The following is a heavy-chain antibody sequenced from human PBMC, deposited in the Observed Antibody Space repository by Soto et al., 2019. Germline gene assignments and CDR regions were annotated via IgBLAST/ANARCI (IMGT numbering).Heavy chain of an antibody. Sequence: GGSLRLSCAVSGFTFSSHWMHWVRQAPGKGLMWVSRINSDGSTTNYADSVKGRFTISRDNAKKTLYLQMNSLRVDDTAVYYCAIDSSPYYDFWSGFYTYFDYWGQGALVTVSS. CDR2: INSDGSTT. J-gene: IGHJ4*02. CDR3: AIDSSPYYDFWSGFYTYFDY. V-gene: IGHV3-74*01. D-gene: IGHD3-3*01. CDR1: GFTFSSHW.